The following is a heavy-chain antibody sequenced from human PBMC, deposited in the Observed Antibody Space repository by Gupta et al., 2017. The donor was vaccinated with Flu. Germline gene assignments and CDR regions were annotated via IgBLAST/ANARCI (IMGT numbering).Heavy chain of an antibody. CDR3: ARFSAARTRYYYYYYGMDV. J-gene: IGHJ6*02. D-gene: IGHD2-15*01. CDR1: GFTFSSYW. CDR2: IKQDGSEK. V-gene: IGHV3-7*01. Sequence: EVQLVASGGGLVQPGGSLRLSCAASGFTFSSYWLSWVRQAPGKGLEWVANIKQDGSEKYYVDSVKGRFTISRDNAKNSLYLQMNSLRAEDTAVYYCARFSAARTRYYYYYYGMDVWGQGTTVTVSS.